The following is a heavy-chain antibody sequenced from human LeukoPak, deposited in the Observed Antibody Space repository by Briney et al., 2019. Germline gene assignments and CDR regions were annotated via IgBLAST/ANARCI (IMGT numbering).Heavy chain of an antibody. J-gene: IGHJ4*02. CDR2: INSDGRSA. Sequence: GGSLRLSCAASGFTFTSYGMHWVRQAPGKGLVWVSRINSDGRSANYADSVEGRFTISRDNAKNTLYLQMNSLRGEDTAVYYCARDRGYSSDYWGQGTLVTVSS. CDR3: ARDRGYSSDY. V-gene: IGHV3-74*01. CDR1: GFTFTSYG. D-gene: IGHD5-18*01.